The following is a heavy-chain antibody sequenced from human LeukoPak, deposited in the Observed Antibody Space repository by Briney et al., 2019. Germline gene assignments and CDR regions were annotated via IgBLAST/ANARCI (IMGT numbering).Heavy chain of an antibody. CDR2: IYYSGST. Sequence: PSETLSLTCTVSGGSITSSYWSWIRQPPGKGLEWIGYIYYSGSTNYNPSLKSRVTISVDTSKNQFSLKLSSVTAADTAVYYCARESTVIDYWGQGTLVTVSS. J-gene: IGHJ4*02. CDR1: GGSITSSY. V-gene: IGHV4-59*01. CDR3: ARESTVIDY.